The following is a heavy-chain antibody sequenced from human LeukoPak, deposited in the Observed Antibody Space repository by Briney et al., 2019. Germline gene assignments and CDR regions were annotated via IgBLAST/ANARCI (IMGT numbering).Heavy chain of an antibody. CDR3: ARDYPPGDY. D-gene: IGHD3-16*02. CDR1: GGSISSSSYY. J-gene: IGHJ4*02. CDR2: IYYSGST. V-gene: IGHV4-39*02. Sequence: NPSETLSLTCTVSGGSISSSSYYWGWIRQPPGKGLEWIGSIYYSGSTYYNPSLKSRVTISVDTSKNQFSLKLSSVTAADTAVYYCARDYPPGDYWGQGTLVTVSS.